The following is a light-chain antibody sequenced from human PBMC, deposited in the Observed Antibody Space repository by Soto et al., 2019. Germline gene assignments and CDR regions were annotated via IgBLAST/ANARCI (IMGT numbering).Light chain of an antibody. CDR3: QQYGSSSIT. CDR1: QSVSSSY. V-gene: IGKV3-20*01. J-gene: IGKJ5*01. CDR2: GAS. Sequence: EIVLTQSPGTLSLSQGERATISCRASQSVSSSYLAWYQQKPGQAPRLLIYGASSRATGIPDRFRSSGSGTDFTLTIRRLAPEDLAVYYCQQYGSSSITFGQGTRLEI.